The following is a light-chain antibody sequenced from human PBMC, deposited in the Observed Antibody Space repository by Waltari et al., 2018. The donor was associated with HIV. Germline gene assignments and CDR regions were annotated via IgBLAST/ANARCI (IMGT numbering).Light chain of an antibody. J-gene: IGLJ3*02. CDR2: LNSDGSH. V-gene: IGLV4-69*01. CDR3: QTWGPGFQV. Sequence: QVVLTQSPSASASLGASVKLTCTLSNGHASYAIAWHPQQPEKGPRLLVKLNSDGSHFKGDGIPDRFSGSSSGAERYLTISSLQSEDEADYYCQTWGPGFQVFGGGTKLTVL. CDR1: NGHASYA.